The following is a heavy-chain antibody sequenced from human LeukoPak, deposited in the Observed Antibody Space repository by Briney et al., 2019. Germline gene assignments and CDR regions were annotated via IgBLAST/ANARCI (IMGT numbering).Heavy chain of an antibody. D-gene: IGHD3-10*01. V-gene: IGHV3-49*04. CDR2: IRSKTYGGTT. J-gene: IGHJ4*02. CDR1: GFTFGNYA. CDR3: AKDWGWFGELLDY. Sequence: PGGSLRLSCTTSGFTFGNYAMSWVRQAPGKGLEWVGFIRSKTYGGTTRYAASVKGRFTISRDDSKSIAYLQMNSLRTEDTAVYYCAKDWGWFGELLDYWGQGTLVTVSS.